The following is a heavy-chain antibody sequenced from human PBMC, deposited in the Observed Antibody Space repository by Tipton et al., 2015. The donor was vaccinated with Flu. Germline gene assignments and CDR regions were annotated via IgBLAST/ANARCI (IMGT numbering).Heavy chain of an antibody. D-gene: IGHD2-21*01. CDR2: ISGSGGST. CDR3: ANTLLPVSILWPKDDAFDI. J-gene: IGHJ3*02. V-gene: IGHV3-23*01. CDR1: GFTFSSYA. Sequence: SLRLSCAASGFTFSSYAMSWVRQAPGKGLEWVSAISGSGGSTYYADSVKGRFTISRDNSKNTLYLQMNSLRAEDTAVYYCANTLLPVSILWPKDDAFDIWGQGTMVTVSS.